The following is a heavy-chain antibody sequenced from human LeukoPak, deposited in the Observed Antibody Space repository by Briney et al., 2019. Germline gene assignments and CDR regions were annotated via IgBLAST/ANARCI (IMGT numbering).Heavy chain of an antibody. Sequence: GGSLRLSCAASGFTFSSSAMSWVRQAPGKGLEWVSAISNNGGYTYYADSVQGRFTISRDNSKSTLCLQMNSLRAEDTAVYYCVKQLGYCSDGSCYFPYWGQGTLVTVSS. CDR3: VKQLGYCSDGSCYFPY. V-gene: IGHV3-23*01. J-gene: IGHJ4*02. D-gene: IGHD2-15*01. CDR2: ISNNGGYT. CDR1: GFTFSSSA.